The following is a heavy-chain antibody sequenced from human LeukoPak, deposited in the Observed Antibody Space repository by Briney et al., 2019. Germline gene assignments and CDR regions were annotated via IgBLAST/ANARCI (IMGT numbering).Heavy chain of an antibody. Sequence: GGSLRLSCAASGFTFSIYWMHWVRQAPGKGLVWVSRINTDGSSTSYADSVKGRFTISRDNAKNTLFLQMNSLRAEDTAVYYCATSSSYTNRLMSDYWGQGTLVTVSS. CDR2: INTDGSST. CDR1: GFTFSIYW. J-gene: IGHJ4*02. CDR3: ATSSSYTNRLMSDY. V-gene: IGHV3-74*01. D-gene: IGHD2-2*02.